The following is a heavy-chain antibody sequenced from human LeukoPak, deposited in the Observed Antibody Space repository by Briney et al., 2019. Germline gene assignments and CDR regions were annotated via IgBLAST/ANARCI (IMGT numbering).Heavy chain of an antibody. CDR2: VSGSGGNT. CDR1: GFTFDDYA. J-gene: IGHJ4*02. V-gene: IGHV3-23*01. Sequence: PGGSLRLSCAASGFTFDDYAMHWVRQAPGKGLEWVSRVSGSGGNTHYADSVKGRFTISRDNSKNTLSLQMNSLRAEDTAVYYCAKSGLSRFDYWGQGTLVTVSS. CDR3: AKSGLSRFDY. D-gene: IGHD4/OR15-4a*01.